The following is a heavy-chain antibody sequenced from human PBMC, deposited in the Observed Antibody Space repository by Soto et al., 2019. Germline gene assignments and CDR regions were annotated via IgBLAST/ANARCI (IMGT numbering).Heavy chain of an antibody. D-gene: IGHD1-1*01. V-gene: IGHV1-69*02. CDR1: GGTFNTYT. Sequence: HVQLVQSGAEVKKPGSSVTISCKASGGTFNTYTFSWVRQAPGQGLEWMGSILPILGSVNYAQNFQGRLSNTADQSATTAYMELSSLTSHDTAVYFCGRIPRYNFPTSDPLDPWGQGTMVTVSS. J-gene: IGHJ5*02. CDR2: ILPILGSV. CDR3: GRIPRYNFPTSDPLDP.